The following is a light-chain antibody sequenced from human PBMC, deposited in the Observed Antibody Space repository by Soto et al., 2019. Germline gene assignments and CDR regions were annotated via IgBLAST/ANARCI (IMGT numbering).Light chain of an antibody. Sequence: IALTLSPSTLFSSPGERAILSCRASQTVNSRLAWYQHKPAQASRLFIYAVSRRAPGIPERFSGSGSGTDFTLTISRLEPEDFAVYYCQQYLSSPKTFGQGTKVDIK. CDR2: AVS. V-gene: IGKV3-20*01. CDR1: QTVNSR. CDR3: QQYLSSPKT. J-gene: IGKJ1*01.